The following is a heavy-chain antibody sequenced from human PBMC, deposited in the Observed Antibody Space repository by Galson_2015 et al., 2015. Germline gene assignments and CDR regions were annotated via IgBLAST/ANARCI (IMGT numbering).Heavy chain of an antibody. Sequence: SVKVSCKASGYTFTSYAMHWVRQAPGQRLEWMGWINAGNGNTKYSQKFQGRVTITRDTSASTAYMELSSLRSEDTAVYYCARGGGGWGGYYFDYWGQGTLVTVSS. V-gene: IGHV1-3*01. CDR2: INAGNGNT. CDR3: ARGGGGWGGYYFDY. CDR1: GYTFTSYA. J-gene: IGHJ4*02. D-gene: IGHD3-16*01.